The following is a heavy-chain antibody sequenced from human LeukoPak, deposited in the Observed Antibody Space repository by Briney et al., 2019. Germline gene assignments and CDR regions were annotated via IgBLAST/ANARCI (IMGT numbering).Heavy chain of an antibody. CDR1: GFTFSSYW. D-gene: IGHD3-16*02. J-gene: IGHJ3*02. Sequence: GGSLRLSCAASGFTFSSYWMSWVRQAPGKGLEWVANIKQDGSDKYYVDSVKGRFTISRDNAKNSLYLQMNSLRAEDTAVYYCASIVGDYVWGSYRPPYAFDIWGQGTMVTVSS. V-gene: IGHV3-7*01. CDR2: IKQDGSDK. CDR3: ASIVGDYVWGSYRPPYAFDI.